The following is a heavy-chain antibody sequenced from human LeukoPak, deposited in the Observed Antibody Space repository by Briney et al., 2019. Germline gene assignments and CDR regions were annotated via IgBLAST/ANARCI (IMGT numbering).Heavy chain of an antibody. CDR1: GFIFSTSA. J-gene: IGHJ3*02. CDR3: ARDKTDPIRGWAAFDI. Sequence: GGSLRLSCIASGFIFSTSAMTWVRQAPGKGLDWVSVIGASGGNTFYADSVRGRFTISRDNSKNTLVLQMNSLRVEDTAVYYCARDKTDPIRGWAAFDIWGQGTMVTVSS. CDR2: IGASGGNT. D-gene: IGHD6-19*01. V-gene: IGHV3-23*01.